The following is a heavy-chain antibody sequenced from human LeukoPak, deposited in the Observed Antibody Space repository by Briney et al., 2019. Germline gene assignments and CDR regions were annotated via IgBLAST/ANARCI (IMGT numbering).Heavy chain of an antibody. J-gene: IGHJ4*02. Sequence: SETLSLTCTVSGGSISSYYWSWIRQPPGKGLEWIGYIYYSGSTNYNPSLKSRVTISVDTSKNQFSLKLSSVTAADTAVYYCARGDRVLMWDNPDYWGQGTLVTVSS. CDR3: ARGDRVLMWDNPDY. V-gene: IGHV4-59*01. CDR2: IYYSGST. CDR1: GGSISSYY. D-gene: IGHD2-8*01.